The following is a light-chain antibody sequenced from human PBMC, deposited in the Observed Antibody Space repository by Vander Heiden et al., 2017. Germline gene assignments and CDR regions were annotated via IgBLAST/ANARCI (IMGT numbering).Light chain of an antibody. CDR2: DAS. CDR3: QQYDNLPIT. V-gene: IGKV1-33*01. CDR1: RDTTYH. Sequence: DIQMTKSSSSLSASVGERGAISCQASRDTTYHLNCYQHKPGTAPKLLIYDASNLETGVRSRFAGSGSGTDFTFTIDRLLPQDISTYYCQQYDNLPITFGQGTRLEIK. J-gene: IGKJ5*01.